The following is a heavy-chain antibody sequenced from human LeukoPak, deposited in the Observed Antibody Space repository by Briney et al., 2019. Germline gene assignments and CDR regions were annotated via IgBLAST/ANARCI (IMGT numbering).Heavy chain of an antibody. CDR3: ARRQAGFDF. Sequence: PGESLKTSCKGSGYSFISYWIGWVRQLPGKGLEWMGMIYPGDSDTRYSPSFQGQVTISADKSISTAYLQWSSLKASDTAMYYGARRQAGFDFWGQGTLVTVSS. CDR2: IYPGDSDT. CDR1: GYSFISYW. V-gene: IGHV5-51*01. J-gene: IGHJ4*02.